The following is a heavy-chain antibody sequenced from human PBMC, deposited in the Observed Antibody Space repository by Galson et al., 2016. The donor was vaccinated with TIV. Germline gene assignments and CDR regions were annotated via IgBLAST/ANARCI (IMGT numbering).Heavy chain of an antibody. V-gene: IGHV3-33*06. CDR2: IWNDATTT. CDR1: GFTFSLYG. D-gene: IGHD6-13*01. J-gene: IGHJ4*02. Sequence: SLRLSCATSGFTFSLYGMHWVRQAPGKGLEWVAVIWNDATTTYYADSVKGRFTVSRDNSKNTVSLQMNSLRAEDTAVYYCAKAPLAAAGHEGAFDFWGQGTLVTVSS. CDR3: AKAPLAAAGHEGAFDF.